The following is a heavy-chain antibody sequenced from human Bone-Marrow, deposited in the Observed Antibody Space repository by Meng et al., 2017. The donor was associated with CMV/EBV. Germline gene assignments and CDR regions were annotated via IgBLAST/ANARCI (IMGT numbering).Heavy chain of an antibody. CDR1: GYTFTSYY. CDR3: ARSLTIFGAGAWSDP. CDR2: INRIGSST. V-gene: IGHV1-46*01. Sequence: ASVKVSCKASGYTFTSYYIHWVRQAPGQGLEWMGIINRIGSSTIYAQKFQGRVTMTRDTSTNTVYMELSSLRSEDTAGYYCARSLTIFGAGAWSDPWGQGTLVTVSS. J-gene: IGHJ5*02. D-gene: IGHD3-3*01.